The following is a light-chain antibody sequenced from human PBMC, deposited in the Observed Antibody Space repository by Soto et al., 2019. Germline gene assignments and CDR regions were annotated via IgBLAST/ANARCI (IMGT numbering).Light chain of an antibody. CDR2: DVS. CDR1: SNDVGGYNS. Sequence: VLTQSPSASGSPGQSATISCTGTSNDVGGYNSVSWYQQHPGKAPKVMIYDVSKRPSGVPDRFSGSKPGNTASLTVSALQAEDEADYYCSSYTGPNLLVFGTGTKGTVL. V-gene: IGLV2-8*01. CDR3: SSYTGPNLLV. J-gene: IGLJ1*01.